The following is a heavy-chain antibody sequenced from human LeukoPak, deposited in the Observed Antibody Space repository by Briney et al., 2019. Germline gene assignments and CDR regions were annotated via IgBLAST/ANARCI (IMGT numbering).Heavy chain of an antibody. CDR3: ARVGDILTGYYPPYDYYFDY. CDR1: GYTFTGYY. D-gene: IGHD3-9*01. V-gene: IGHV1-2*02. J-gene: IGHJ4*02. Sequence: ASVKVSCKASGYTFTGYYMHWARQAPGQGLEWMGWINPNSGGTNYAQKFQGRVTMTRDTSISTAYMELSRLRSDDTAVYYCARVGDILTGYYPPYDYYFDYWGQGTLVTVSS. CDR2: INPNSGGT.